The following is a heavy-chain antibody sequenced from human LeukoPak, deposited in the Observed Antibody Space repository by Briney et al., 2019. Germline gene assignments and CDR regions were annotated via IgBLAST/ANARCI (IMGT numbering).Heavy chain of an antibody. CDR2: IICNGGST. CDR3: ARGDTPGWGSYRYTGFFDY. V-gene: IGHV3-64*01. J-gene: IGHJ4*02. CDR1: GFTFSSYA. Sequence: GGSLRLSCAASGFTFSSYAMHWVRQAPGKGLEYVSAIICNGGSTYYANSVKGRFTISRDNSKNTLYLQMGSLRAEDMAVYYCARGDTPGWGSYRYTGFFDYWGQGTLVTVSS. D-gene: IGHD3-16*02.